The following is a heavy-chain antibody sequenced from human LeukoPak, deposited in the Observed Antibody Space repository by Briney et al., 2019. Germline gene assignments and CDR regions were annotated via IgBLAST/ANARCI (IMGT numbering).Heavy chain of an antibody. D-gene: IGHD2-2*01. Sequence: SETLSLTCTVSGGSISSSSYYWGWIRQPPGKGLEWIGSIYYSGSTYYNPSLKSRVTISVDTSKNQFSLKLSSVTAADTAVYYCAREEDIVVVPAAILSAFDIWGQGTMVTVSS. J-gene: IGHJ3*02. CDR2: IYYSGST. CDR1: GGSISSSSYY. CDR3: AREEDIVVVPAAILSAFDI. V-gene: IGHV4-39*07.